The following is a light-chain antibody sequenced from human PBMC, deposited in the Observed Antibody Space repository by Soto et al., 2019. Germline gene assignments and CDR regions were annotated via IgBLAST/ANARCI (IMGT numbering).Light chain of an antibody. V-gene: IGKV3-15*01. CDR3: QQYNNLPRT. CDR2: GAS. J-gene: IGKJ1*01. CDR1: QSVSSN. Sequence: EIVMTQSPATLSVSPGERATLSCRASQSVSSNLAWYQQKPVQAPRLLIYGASTRATGIPARFSGSGSGTEFTLTISSLQSEDFAVYYCQQYNNLPRTFGQGTKVDIK.